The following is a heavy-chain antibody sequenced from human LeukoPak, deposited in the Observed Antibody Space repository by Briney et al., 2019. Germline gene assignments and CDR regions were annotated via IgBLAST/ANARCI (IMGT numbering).Heavy chain of an antibody. Sequence: SETLSLTCTVSGGSISSYYWSWIRQPPGKGLEWIGYIYYSGSTNYNPSLKSRVTISVDTSKNQFSLKLSSVTAADTAMYYCARAEWELPDYYYYMDVWGKGTTVTVSS. D-gene: IGHD1-26*01. CDR2: IYYSGST. J-gene: IGHJ6*03. CDR1: GGSISSYY. CDR3: ARAEWELPDYYYYMDV. V-gene: IGHV4-59*01.